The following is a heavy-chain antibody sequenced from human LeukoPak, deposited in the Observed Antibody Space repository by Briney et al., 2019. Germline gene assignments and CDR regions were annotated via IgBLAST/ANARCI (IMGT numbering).Heavy chain of an antibody. Sequence: GGSLRLSCAASGFTFNTYSMNWVRQAPGKGLEWVSYISSSSSTIYNADSVKGRFTISRDNAKNSLYLEMNSLRAEDTAVYYCASALSGSSDAFDIWGQGTMVTVSS. D-gene: IGHD1-26*01. CDR2: ISSSSSTI. CDR1: GFTFNTYS. V-gene: IGHV3-48*01. CDR3: ASALSGSSDAFDI. J-gene: IGHJ3*02.